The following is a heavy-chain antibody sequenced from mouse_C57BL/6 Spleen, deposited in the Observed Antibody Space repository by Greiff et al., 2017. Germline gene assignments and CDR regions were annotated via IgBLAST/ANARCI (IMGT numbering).Heavy chain of an antibody. D-gene: IGHD2-5*01. V-gene: IGHV1-82*01. CDR3: ARGAYYSNYPYYLDY. J-gene: IGHJ2*01. CDR2: IYPGDGDT. Sequence: QVQLQQSGPELVKPGASVKISCKASGYAFSSSWMNWVKQRPGKGLEWIGRIYPGDGDTNYNGKLKGKATLTADKSSSTAYMTLSSLTSEDSAVYFCARGAYYSNYPYYLDYWGQGTTLTVSS. CDR1: GYAFSSSW.